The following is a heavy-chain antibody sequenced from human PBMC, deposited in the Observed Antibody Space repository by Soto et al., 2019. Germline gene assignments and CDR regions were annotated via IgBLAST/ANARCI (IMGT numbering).Heavy chain of an antibody. CDR3: AREGGERTAMDYYYGMDV. D-gene: IGHD5-18*01. CDR1: GFTFNNSA. Sequence: GGSLRLSCAASGFTFNNSAMTWVRQAPGQGLEWVASISENGGSRGGTYYAGSVKGRFTISRDNSKNTLYLQMNSLRAEDTAVYYCAREGGERTAMDYYYGMDVWGQGTTVTVSS. CDR2: ISENGGSRGGT. V-gene: IGHV3-23*01. J-gene: IGHJ6*02.